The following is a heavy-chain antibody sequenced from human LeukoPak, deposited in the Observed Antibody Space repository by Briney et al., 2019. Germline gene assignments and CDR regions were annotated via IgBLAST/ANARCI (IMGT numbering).Heavy chain of an antibody. CDR3: ARGQGGSSYYYDRGTYYFDY. CDR2: INHSGST. V-gene: IGHV4-34*01. J-gene: IGHJ4*02. D-gene: IGHD3-22*01. Sequence: PSETLSLTCAVYGGSFSGYYWSWIRQPPGKGLEWIGEINHSGSTNYNPSLKSRVTISVDTSKNQFSLKLSSVTAADTAVYYCARGQGGSSYYYDRGTYYFDYWGQGTLVTVSS. CDR1: GGSFSGYY.